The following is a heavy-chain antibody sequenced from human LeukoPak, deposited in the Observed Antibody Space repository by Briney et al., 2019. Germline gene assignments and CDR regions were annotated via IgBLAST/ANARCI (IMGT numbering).Heavy chain of an antibody. CDR1: GGSISSSSYY. CDR2: IYYSGST. J-gene: IGHJ5*02. D-gene: IGHD2-15*01. V-gene: IGHV4-39*07. Sequence: SETLSLTCTVSGGSISSSSYYWGWIRQPPGKGLEWIGSIYYSGSTYYNPPLKSRVTISVDTSKNQFSLKLSSVTAADTAVYSCARVKAIVVVPSNWFDPWGQGTLVTVSS. CDR3: ARVKAIVVVPSNWFDP.